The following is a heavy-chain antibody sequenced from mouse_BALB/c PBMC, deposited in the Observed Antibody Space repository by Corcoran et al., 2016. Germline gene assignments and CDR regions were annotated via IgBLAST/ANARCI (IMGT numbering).Heavy chain of an antibody. CDR1: GYTFTSYV. V-gene: IGHV1S136*01. J-gene: IGHJ1*01. CDR2: INPYNDGT. D-gene: IGHD2-4*01. Sequence: EVQLQQSGPELVKPGASVKMSCKASGYTFTSYVMHWVKQKPGQGLEWIGYINPYNDGTKYNEKFKGKATLTSDKSSSTAYMELSSLTSEDSAVYYCARSTMITPYWYFDVWGAGTTVTVSS. CDR3: ARSTMITPYWYFDV.